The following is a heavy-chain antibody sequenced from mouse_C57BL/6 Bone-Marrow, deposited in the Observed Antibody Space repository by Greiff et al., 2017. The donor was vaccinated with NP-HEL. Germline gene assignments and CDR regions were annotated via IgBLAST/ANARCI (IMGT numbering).Heavy chain of an antibody. CDR3: THSPLLLRYLDY. Sequence: VQLQQSGAELVRPGASVKLSCTASGFNIKDDYMHWVKQRPEQGLEWIGWIDPENGDTEYASKFQGKATITADTSSNTAYLQLSSLTSEDTAVYYGTHSPLLLRYLDYWGQGTTLTVSS. D-gene: IGHD1-1*01. CDR1: GFNIKDDY. V-gene: IGHV14-4*01. CDR2: IDPENGDT. J-gene: IGHJ2*01.